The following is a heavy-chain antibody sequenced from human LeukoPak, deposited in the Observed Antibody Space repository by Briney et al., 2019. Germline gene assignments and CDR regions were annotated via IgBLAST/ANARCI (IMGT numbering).Heavy chain of an antibody. CDR2: INHSGST. D-gene: IGHD6-19*01. CDR3: ARRPPRAVAGSFDY. J-gene: IGHJ4*02. Sequence: SETLSLTCAVYGGSFSGYYWSWIRQPPGKGLEWIGEINHSGSTNYNPSLKSRVTISVDTSKNQFSLKLSSVTAAGTAVYYCARRPPRAVAGSFDYWGQGTLVTVSS. CDR1: GGSFSGYY. V-gene: IGHV4-34*01.